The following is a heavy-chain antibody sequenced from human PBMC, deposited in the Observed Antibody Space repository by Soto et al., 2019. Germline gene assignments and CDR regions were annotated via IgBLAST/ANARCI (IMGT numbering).Heavy chain of an antibody. CDR1: GFTFSKYY. Sequence: ASVKVSCKTSGFTFSKYYMHWLRQVPGQGLEWVGVVNPSGRTTSYAQKFLGRVTVTRDASTATVYLELNSLRSGDTEVYYCARDLNVTTGKTSFDSWGQGNMVTVSS. J-gene: IGHJ4*02. V-gene: IGHV1-46*01. D-gene: IGHD3-10*01. CDR3: ARDLNVTTGKTSFDS. CDR2: VNPSGRTT.